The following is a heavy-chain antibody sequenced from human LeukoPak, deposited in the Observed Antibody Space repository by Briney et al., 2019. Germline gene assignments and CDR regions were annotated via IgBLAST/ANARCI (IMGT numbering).Heavy chain of an antibody. D-gene: IGHD1-26*01. CDR3: AGVRSWEDY. CDR2: IKQDGSEK. CDR1: GFTFNSYG. V-gene: IGHV3-7*01. Sequence: GGSLRLSCAASGFTFNSYGMHWVRQAPGKGLEWVANIKQDGSEKYYVDSVKGRFTISRDNAQNSLYLQMNSLRAEDTAVYYCAGVRSWEDYWGQGTLVTVSS. J-gene: IGHJ4*02.